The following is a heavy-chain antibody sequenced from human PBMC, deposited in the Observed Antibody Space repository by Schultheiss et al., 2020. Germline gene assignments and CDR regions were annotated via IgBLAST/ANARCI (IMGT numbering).Heavy chain of an antibody. D-gene: IGHD3-22*01. CDR2: ISSSSSYI. CDR1: GFTFSSYS. J-gene: IGHJ4*02. V-gene: IGHV3-21*01. CDR3: ARDHYDSSVFDY. Sequence: GESLRLSCAASGFTFSSYSMNWVRQAPGKGLEWVSSISSSSSYIYYADSVKGRFTISRDNAKNSLYLQMNSLRAEDTAVYYCARDHYDSSVFDYWGQGTLVTVAS.